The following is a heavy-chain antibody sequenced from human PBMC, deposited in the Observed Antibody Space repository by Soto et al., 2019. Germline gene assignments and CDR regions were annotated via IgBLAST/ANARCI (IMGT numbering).Heavy chain of an antibody. CDR1: GGTFSSYA. Sequence: GASVKVSCKASGGTFSSYAISWVRQAPGQGLEWMGWINASFGNTKYSQKFQGRVTITRDTSASTAYMELSSLRSEDTAVYYCARPFMSSGYGMDVWGQGTTVTVSS. V-gene: IGHV1-3*01. CDR2: INASFGNT. D-gene: IGHD3-3*01. J-gene: IGHJ6*02. CDR3: ARPFMSSGYGMDV.